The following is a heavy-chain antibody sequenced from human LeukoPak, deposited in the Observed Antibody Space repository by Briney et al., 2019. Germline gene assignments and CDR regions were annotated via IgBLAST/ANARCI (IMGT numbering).Heavy chain of an antibody. V-gene: IGHV1-18*04. D-gene: IGHD3-16*01. CDR1: GYTFSGFY. Sequence: GASVKVSCKASGYTFSGFYINWVRQAPGQGLEWMGWISSNSDNTNYAQKLQGRVTMTTDTSTSTAYMELRSLRSDDTAVYYCARDWGSIKAITDYWGQGTLVTVSS. CDR2: ISSNSDNT. J-gene: IGHJ4*02. CDR3: ARDWGSIKAITDY.